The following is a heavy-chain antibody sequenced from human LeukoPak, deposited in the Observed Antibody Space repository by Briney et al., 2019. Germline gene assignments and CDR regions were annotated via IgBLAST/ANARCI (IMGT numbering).Heavy chain of an antibody. D-gene: IGHD3-16*02. V-gene: IGHV4-59*06. CDR3: ARLTFGGVIVFDY. CDR1: GGSISSYY. J-gene: IGHJ4*02. Sequence: SETLSLTCTVSGGSISSYYWSWVHQPPGKGLEWIGYIYYSGSTYYNPSLKSRVTISVDTSKNQFSLKLSSVTAADTAVYYCARLTFGGVIVFDYWGQGTLVTVSS. CDR2: IYYSGST.